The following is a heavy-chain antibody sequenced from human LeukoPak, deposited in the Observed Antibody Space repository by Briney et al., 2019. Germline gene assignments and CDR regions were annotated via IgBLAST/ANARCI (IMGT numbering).Heavy chain of an antibody. V-gene: IGHV1-8*01. CDR1: GYTFTSYD. CDR2: MNPNSGKT. Sequence: GASVKVSCKASGYTFTSYDINWVRQATGQGLEWMGWMNPNSGKTGYAQKFQGRVTMTRNTSISTAYMELSSLRSEDTAVYYCARRTLTTVVTQLGYWGQGTLVTVSS. D-gene: IGHD4-23*01. CDR3: ARRTLTTVVTQLGY. J-gene: IGHJ4*02.